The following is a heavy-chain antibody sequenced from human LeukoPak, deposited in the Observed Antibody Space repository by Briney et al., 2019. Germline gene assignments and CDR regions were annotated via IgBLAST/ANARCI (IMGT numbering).Heavy chain of an antibody. D-gene: IGHD2-2*01. CDR3: ARRPSPPQSQLLYDALDI. CDR2: IYYGGST. V-gene: IGHV4-59*08. CDR1: GGSISSYY. J-gene: IGHJ3*02. Sequence: SETLSLTCTVSGGSISSYYWSLIGQRPGKGLEWIGYIYYGGSTNYNPSLKSRVTISVDTSKNQFSLKLSSVTAADTAVYYCARRPSPPQSQLLYDALDIWGQGTMVTVSS.